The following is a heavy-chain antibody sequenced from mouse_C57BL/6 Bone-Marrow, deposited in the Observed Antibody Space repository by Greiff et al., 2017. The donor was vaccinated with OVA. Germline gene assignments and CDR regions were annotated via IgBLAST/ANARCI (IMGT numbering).Heavy chain of an antibody. V-gene: IGHV1-26*01. J-gene: IGHJ1*03. CDR1: GYTFTDYY. CDR2: INPNNGGT. CDR3: ARDYYGSSWYFDV. D-gene: IGHD1-1*01. Sequence: EVQLQQSGPELVKPGASVKISCKASGYTFTDYYMNWVEQSHGKSLEWIGDINPNNGGTSYNQKFKGKATLTVDKSSSTAYMELRSLTSEDSAVYYCARDYYGSSWYFDVWGTGTTVTVSS.